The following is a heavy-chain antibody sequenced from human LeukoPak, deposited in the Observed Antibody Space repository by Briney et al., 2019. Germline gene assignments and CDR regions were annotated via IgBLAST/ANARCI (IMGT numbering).Heavy chain of an antibody. CDR2: IIPIFGAA. CDR1: GGTFSGYA. V-gene: IGHV1-69*01. Sequence: GASVKVSCKASGGTFSGYAISWVRQAPGQGLEWMGGIIPIFGAANYAQKFQGRVTITADESTSTAYMELSSLRSEDTAVYYCARTRTGTTPSGLGAYYSYIDVWGKGTTVTVSS. D-gene: IGHD1-7*01. J-gene: IGHJ6*03. CDR3: ARTRTGTTPSGLGAYYSYIDV.